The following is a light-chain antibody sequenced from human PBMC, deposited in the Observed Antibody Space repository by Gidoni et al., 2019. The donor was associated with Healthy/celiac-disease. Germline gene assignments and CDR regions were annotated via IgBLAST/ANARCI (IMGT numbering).Light chain of an antibody. CDR2: ASS. Sequence: DIQMTQSPSSLSASGGDRVTITCLASQSISSYLNWYQQKPGKAPKLLIYASSSLQSRVPSRFSGSGSGTDFTLTISSLQPEDFATYYCQQSYSTPGTFGQGTKVEIK. J-gene: IGKJ1*01. V-gene: IGKV1-39*01. CDR3: QQSYSTPGT. CDR1: QSISSY.